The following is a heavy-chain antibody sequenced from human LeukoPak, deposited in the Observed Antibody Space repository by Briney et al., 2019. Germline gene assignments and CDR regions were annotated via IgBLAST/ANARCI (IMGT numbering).Heavy chain of an antibody. V-gene: IGHV3-66*01. CDR3: ARDRGRGGYYDSSGFDY. CDR1: GFTFSSYA. J-gene: IGHJ4*02. Sequence: GGSLRLSCAASGFTFSSYAMSWVRQAPGKGLEWVSVIYSGGSTYYADSVKGRFTISRDNSKNTLYLQMNSLRAEDTAVYYCARDRGRGGYYDSSGFDYWGQGTLVTVSS. CDR2: IYSGGST. D-gene: IGHD3-22*01.